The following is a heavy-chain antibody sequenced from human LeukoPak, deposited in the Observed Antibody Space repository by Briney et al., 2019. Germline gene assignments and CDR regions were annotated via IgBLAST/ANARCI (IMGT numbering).Heavy chain of an antibody. CDR1: GGSISSYY. D-gene: IGHD2-2*02. CDR2: IYHSGST. CDR3: ARTLENQLLYEFDY. Sequence: KPSETLSLTCTVSGGSISSYYWSWIRQPPGKGLEWIGYIYHSGSTYYNPSLKSRVTISVDRSKNQFSLKLSSVTAADTAVYYCARTLENQLLYEFDYWGQGTLVTVSS. J-gene: IGHJ4*02. V-gene: IGHV4-59*12.